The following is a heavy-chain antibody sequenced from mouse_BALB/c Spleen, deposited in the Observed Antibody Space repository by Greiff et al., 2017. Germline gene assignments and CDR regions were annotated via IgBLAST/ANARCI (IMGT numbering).Heavy chain of an antibody. J-gene: IGHJ3*01. D-gene: IGHD2-3*01. CDR1: GYTFTSYW. CDR2: IYPGDGDT. V-gene: IGHV1-87*01. Sequence: VKLQESGAELARPGASVKLSCKASGYTFTSYWMQWVKQRPGQGLEWIGAIYPGDGDTRYTQKFKGKATLTADKSSSTAYMQLSSLASEDSAVYYCARWDGYFAYWGQGTLVTVSA. CDR3: ARWDGYFAY.